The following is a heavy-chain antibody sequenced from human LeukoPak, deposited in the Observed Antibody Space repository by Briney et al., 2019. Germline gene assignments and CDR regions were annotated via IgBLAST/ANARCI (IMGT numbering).Heavy chain of an antibody. Sequence: PSETLSLTCTVSGGSISSFYWGWIRQPPGKGLEYIAYISDTGRTNYNPSLKSRVTISVDTSKNQFSLKLTSVSVADTAVYYCARSAAYYDFWTGYYDALYYMDVWGKGITVTVSS. CDR2: ISDTGRT. CDR1: GGSISSFY. V-gene: IGHV4-59*01. CDR3: ARSAAYYDFWTGYYDALYYMDV. J-gene: IGHJ6*03. D-gene: IGHD3-3*01.